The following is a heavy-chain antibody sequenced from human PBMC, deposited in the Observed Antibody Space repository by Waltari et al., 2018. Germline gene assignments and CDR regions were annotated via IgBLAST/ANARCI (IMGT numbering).Heavy chain of an antibody. Sequence: EVQLVESGGGRVKPGGSLRLSRVASGFTFSTSRMNWVRQAQGKGLEWVSTISSGSNFIYDADSVKGRFTISRDNAKNSLYLQMNSLRVEDTAVYYCASLHMDVWGKGTTVTVSS. CDR2: ISSGSNFI. CDR1: GFTFSTSR. V-gene: IGHV3-21*01. J-gene: IGHJ6*03. CDR3: ASLHMDV.